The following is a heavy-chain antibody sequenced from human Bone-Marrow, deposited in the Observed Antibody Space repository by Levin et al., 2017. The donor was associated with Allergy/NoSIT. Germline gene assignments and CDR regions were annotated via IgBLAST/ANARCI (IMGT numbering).Heavy chain of an antibody. CDR1: GFTFSDYC. D-gene: IGHD2/OR15-2a*01. Sequence: GGSLRLSCIVSGFTFSDYCIYWVRQAPGKGLEWISSISSDSSDLYYADSVKGRFTISRDNAKNSLNLQVSSLRAEDTAVYHCVRGIIGDVRVAHKEAFDVWGQGTMVTVSS. J-gene: IGHJ3*01. CDR3: VRGIIGDVRVAHKEAFDV. CDR2: ISSDSSDL. V-gene: IGHV3-21*01.